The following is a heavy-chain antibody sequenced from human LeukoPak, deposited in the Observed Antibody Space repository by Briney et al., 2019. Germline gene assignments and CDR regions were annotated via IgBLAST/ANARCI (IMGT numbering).Heavy chain of an antibody. D-gene: IGHD2-2*02. CDR2: IYYSGST. CDR1: GESFSGYY. Sequence: SETLSLTCAVYGESFSGYYWSWIRQHPGKGLEWIGYIYYSGSTYYNPSLKSRVTISVDTSKNQFSLKLSSVTAADTAVYYCARTVKTYIVVVPAAILEGRDYFDYWGQGTLVTVSS. CDR3: ARTVKTYIVVVPAAILEGRDYFDY. J-gene: IGHJ4*02. V-gene: IGHV4-31*11.